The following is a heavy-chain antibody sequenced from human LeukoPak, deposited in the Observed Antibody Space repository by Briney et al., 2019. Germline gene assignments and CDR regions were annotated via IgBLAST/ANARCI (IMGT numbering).Heavy chain of an antibody. CDR1: GYTFTGYY. Sequence: EASVKVSRKASGYTFTGYYMHWVRQAPGQGLEWMGWINPNSGGTNYAQKFQGRVTMTRDTSISTAYMELSRLRSDDTAVYYCARPKRIVGATDQFDYWGQGTLVTVSS. J-gene: IGHJ4*02. CDR3: ARPKRIVGATDQFDY. CDR2: INPNSGGT. D-gene: IGHD1-26*01. V-gene: IGHV1-2*02.